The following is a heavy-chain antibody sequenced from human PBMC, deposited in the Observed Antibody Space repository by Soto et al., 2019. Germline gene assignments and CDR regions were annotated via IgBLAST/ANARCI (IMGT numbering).Heavy chain of an antibody. CDR2: ISKSGGTT. J-gene: IGHJ4*02. Sequence: LRLSCAASGFTFSAYEMHWVRQAPGQGLEWVSYISKSGGTTYYADSVKGRFTISRDDAKNSVYLQMSSLRPEDMAVYKCVREGHYYFDYWGQGALVTVSS. CDR3: VREGHYYFDY. V-gene: IGHV3-48*03. CDR1: GFTFSAYE.